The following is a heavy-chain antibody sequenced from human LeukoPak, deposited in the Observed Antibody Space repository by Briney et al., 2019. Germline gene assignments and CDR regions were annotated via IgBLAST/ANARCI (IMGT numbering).Heavy chain of an antibody. Sequence: GGSLRLSCAASGFTFSSYAMHWVRQAPGKGLEWVAVISYDGSNKYYADSVKGRFTISRDNSKNTLYLQMNSLRAEDTAVYYCARDQRGLRFLEWSTYYYGMDVWGQGTTVTVSS. D-gene: IGHD3-3*01. CDR2: ISYDGSNK. J-gene: IGHJ6*02. V-gene: IGHV3-30-3*01. CDR1: GFTFSSYA. CDR3: ARDQRGLRFLEWSTYYYGMDV.